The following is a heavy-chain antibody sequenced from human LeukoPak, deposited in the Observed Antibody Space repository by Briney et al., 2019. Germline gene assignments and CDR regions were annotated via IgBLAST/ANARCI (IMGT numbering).Heavy chain of an antibody. Sequence: PSETLSLTCTVSGGSISSSSYYWGWIRQPPGKGLEWIGSIYYSGSTYYNPSLKSRVTISVDTSKNQFSLKLSSVTAADTAVYYCARDQTRSYYFDYWGQGTLVTVSS. V-gene: IGHV4-39*07. CDR2: IYYSGST. D-gene: IGHD4-17*01. J-gene: IGHJ4*02. CDR1: GGSISSSSYY. CDR3: ARDQTRSYYFDY.